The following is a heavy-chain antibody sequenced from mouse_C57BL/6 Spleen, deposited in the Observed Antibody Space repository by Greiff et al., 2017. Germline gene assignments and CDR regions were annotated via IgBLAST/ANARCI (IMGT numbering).Heavy chain of an antibody. Sequence: QVQLKESGAELVKPGASVKISCKASGYAFSSYWMNWVKQRPGKGLEWIGQIYPGDGDTNYNGKFKGKATLTADKSSSTAYMQLSSLTSEDSAVYFCAGSNFYAMDYWGQGTSVTVSS. J-gene: IGHJ4*01. V-gene: IGHV1-80*01. CDR3: AGSNFYAMDY. CDR2: IYPGDGDT. D-gene: IGHD2-5*01. CDR1: GYAFSSYW.